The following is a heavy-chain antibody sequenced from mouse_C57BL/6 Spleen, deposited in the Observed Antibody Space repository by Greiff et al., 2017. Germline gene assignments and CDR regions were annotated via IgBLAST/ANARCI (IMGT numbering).Heavy chain of an antibody. CDR2: ISSGSSTI. D-gene: IGHD2-4*01. CDR1: GFTFSDYG. CDR3: ARPGVYDYDVPFAMDY. V-gene: IGHV5-17*01. Sequence: EVKLMESGGGLVKPGGSLKLSCAASGFTFSDYGMHWVRQAPEKGLEWVAYISSGSSTIYYADTVKGRFTISRDNAKNTLFLQMTSLRSEDTAMYYCARPGVYDYDVPFAMDYWGQGTSVTVSS. J-gene: IGHJ4*01.